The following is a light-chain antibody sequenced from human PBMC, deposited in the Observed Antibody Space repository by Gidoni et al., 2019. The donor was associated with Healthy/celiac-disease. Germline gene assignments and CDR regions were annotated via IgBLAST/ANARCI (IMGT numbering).Light chain of an antibody. CDR1: QSISSW. J-gene: IGKJ2*04. V-gene: IGKV1-5*03. CDR3: QQYNSPGSS. CDR2: KAS. Sequence: DIQMTQSPSTLSASVGDRVTITCRASQSISSWLAWYQQKPGKAPKLLIYKASSLESGVPSRFSGSGSGTEFTLTISSLQPDDFATYYCQQYNSPGSSFXXXTKLEIK.